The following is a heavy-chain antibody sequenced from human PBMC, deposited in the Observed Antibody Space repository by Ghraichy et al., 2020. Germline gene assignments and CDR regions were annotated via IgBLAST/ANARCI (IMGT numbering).Heavy chain of an antibody. CDR1: GGTFSSYA. CDR2: IIPIFGTA. D-gene: IGHD5-18*01. Sequence: SVKVSCKASGGTFSSYAISWVRQAPGQGLEWMGGIIPIFGTANYAQKFQGRVTITADKSTSTAYMELSSLRSEDTAVYYCARDLYTAMVGGYYMDVWGKGTTVTVSS. CDR3: ARDLYTAMVGGYYMDV. J-gene: IGHJ6*03. V-gene: IGHV1-69*06.